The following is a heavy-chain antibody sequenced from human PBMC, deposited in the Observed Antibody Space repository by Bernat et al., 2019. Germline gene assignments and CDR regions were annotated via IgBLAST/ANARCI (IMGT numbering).Heavy chain of an antibody. Sequence: QVQLVQSGAEVKKPGAPVRVSCKASGYTFTNHDINWLRLAAGQGLEWMGWMNTDSGRTGYAQKFQGGVTMTRETSISTAYLEVDSLRSEEPAGYYCARRSSSRDFDYWGQGNLVTVS. CDR3: ARRSSSRDFDY. D-gene: IGHD2-2*01. V-gene: IGHV1-8*01. CDR1: GYTFTNHD. J-gene: IGHJ4*02. CDR2: MNTDSGRT.